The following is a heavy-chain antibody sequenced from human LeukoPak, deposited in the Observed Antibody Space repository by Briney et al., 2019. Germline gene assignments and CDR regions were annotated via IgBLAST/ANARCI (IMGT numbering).Heavy chain of an antibody. Sequence: GGSLRLSCAASGFTFSNYGMHWVRQAPGKGLEWVAFIRYDGSNKYYADSVKGRFTISRDNSKNTLYLQMNSLRAEDTAVYYCAKGRGDWNVLDAFDIWGQGTMVTVSS. CDR1: GFTFSNYG. V-gene: IGHV3-30*02. CDR2: IRYDGSNK. CDR3: AKGRGDWNVLDAFDI. D-gene: IGHD1-1*01. J-gene: IGHJ3*02.